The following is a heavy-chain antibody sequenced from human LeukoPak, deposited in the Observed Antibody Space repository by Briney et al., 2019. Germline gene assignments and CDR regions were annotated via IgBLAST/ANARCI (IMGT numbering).Heavy chain of an antibody. CDR1: GFTFSSYW. CDR2: IKQDGSEK. Sequence: GGSLRLSCAASGFTFSSYWMSWVRQAPGKGLEWVANIKQDGSEKYYVDSVKGRFTVSRDNAKNSLYLQMNSLRAEDTAVYYCVRVANTAWYNWFDPWGQGTLVTVSS. CDR3: VRVANTAWYNWFDP. J-gene: IGHJ5*02. V-gene: IGHV3-7*03. D-gene: IGHD4/OR15-4a*01.